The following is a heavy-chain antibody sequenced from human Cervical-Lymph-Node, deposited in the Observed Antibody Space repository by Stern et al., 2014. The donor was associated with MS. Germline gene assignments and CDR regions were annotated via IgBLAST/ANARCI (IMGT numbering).Heavy chain of an antibody. CDR3: ARGAYCGGDCYWGWFDS. D-gene: IGHD2-21*02. V-gene: IGHV1-69*01. CDR2: IIPLFGAA. J-gene: IGHJ5*01. Sequence: VQLVQSVAEVKRPGSSVTVSCKSSVDTFSDHSIRWVRRAPGHGLEWVGGIIPLFGAADFAQMLQGRFTITADASTTPAYMDLRSLRSEDTAMYYCARGAYCGGDCYWGWFDSWGQGTLVTVSS. CDR1: VDTFSDHS.